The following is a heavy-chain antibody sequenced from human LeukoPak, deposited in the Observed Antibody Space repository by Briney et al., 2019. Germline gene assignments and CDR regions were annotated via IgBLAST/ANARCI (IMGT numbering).Heavy chain of an antibody. Sequence: SETLSLTCTVSGGPISSYQWSWIRQPPGKGLEWIGYIYYSGSTNYNPSLKSRVTISVDTSKNQFSLKLSSVTAADTAVYYCARGAAGATTIDYWGQGTLVTVSS. CDR2: IYYSGST. CDR1: GGPISSYQ. CDR3: ARGAAGATTIDY. D-gene: IGHD1-26*01. J-gene: IGHJ4*02. V-gene: IGHV4-59*01.